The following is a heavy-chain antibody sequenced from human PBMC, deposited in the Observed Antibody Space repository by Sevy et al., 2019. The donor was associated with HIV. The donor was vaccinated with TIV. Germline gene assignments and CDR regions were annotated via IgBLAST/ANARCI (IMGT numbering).Heavy chain of an antibody. CDR3: ARDGGWFGFPDY. J-gene: IGHJ4*02. CDR2: INSDGSST. CDR1: GFTFSSYW. D-gene: IGHD3-10*01. Sequence: GGSLRLSCATSGFTFSSYWMHWVRQAPGKGLVWVSRINSDGSSTSYADSVKGRFTISRDNAKNTLYLQMNSLRAEDTAGYYCARDGGWFGFPDYWGQGTLVTVSS. V-gene: IGHV3-74*01.